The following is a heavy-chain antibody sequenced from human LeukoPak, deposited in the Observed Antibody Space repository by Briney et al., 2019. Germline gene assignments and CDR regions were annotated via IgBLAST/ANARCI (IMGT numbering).Heavy chain of an antibody. CDR2: ISSSSSYI. CDR1: GFTFSSYS. J-gene: IGHJ4*02. Sequence: GGSLRLSCAASGFTFSSYSMNWVRQAPGNGLDWVSSISSSSSYIYYADSVKGRFTIYRDNAKNSLYLQMNSLRAEDTAVYYCARAIAVAHFDYWGQGTLVTVSS. V-gene: IGHV3-21*01. CDR3: ARAIAVAHFDY. D-gene: IGHD6-19*01.